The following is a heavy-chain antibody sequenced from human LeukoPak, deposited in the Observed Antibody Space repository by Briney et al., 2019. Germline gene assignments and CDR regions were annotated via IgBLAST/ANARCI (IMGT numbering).Heavy chain of an antibody. J-gene: IGHJ4*02. V-gene: IGHV3-23*01. CDR2: ISTSGAST. Sequence: PGGSLRLSCAASGFTFSTSAMNWVRQAPGKGLEWVSAISTSGASTYYADSVKGRFSISRDNSRNTLYLQMNSLRDEDTAVFYCARALVGATTRSFDYWGQGTLVTVSS. CDR1: GFTFSTSA. CDR3: ARALVGATTRSFDY. D-gene: IGHD1-26*01.